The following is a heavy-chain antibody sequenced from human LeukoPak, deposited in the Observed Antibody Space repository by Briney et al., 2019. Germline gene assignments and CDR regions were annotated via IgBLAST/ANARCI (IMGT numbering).Heavy chain of an antibody. CDR3: ARVPCGGDCYWVDY. J-gene: IGHJ4*02. CDR2: IWYDGSNK. Sequence: GRSLRLSCAASGFTFRSYGMHWVRQAPGKGLEWVAGIWYDGSNKYYADSVKGRFTISRDNSKNTLYLQMNSLRAEDTAVYYCARVPCGGDCYWVDYWGQGTLVTVSS. V-gene: IGHV3-33*01. CDR1: GFTFRSYG. D-gene: IGHD2-21*02.